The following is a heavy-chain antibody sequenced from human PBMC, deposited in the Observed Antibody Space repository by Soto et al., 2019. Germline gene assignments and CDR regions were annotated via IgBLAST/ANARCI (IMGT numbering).Heavy chain of an antibody. V-gene: IGHV3-72*01. D-gene: IGHD3-22*01. Sequence: GGSLRLSCSASGLPFNIYGVHWVRQAPGKGLEWVGRSRDKPQGYSTAYAASVKGRFTTSRDESRNSAYLQMNSLKTEDTAVYYCVRATYFSDSSGYTRCLDYWGQGTLVTVSS. CDR3: VRATYFSDSSGYTRCLDY. CDR1: GLPFNIYG. CDR2: SRDKPQGYST. J-gene: IGHJ4*02.